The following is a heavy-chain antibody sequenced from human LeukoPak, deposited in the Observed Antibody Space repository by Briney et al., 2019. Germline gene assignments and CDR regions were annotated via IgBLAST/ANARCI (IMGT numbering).Heavy chain of an antibody. D-gene: IGHD3-3*01. Sequence: PSETLSLTCAVYGGSFSNYCWTWIRQPPGKGLEWIGEINHSGSTNYNPSLKSRVTMSVDMSKNQFSLKLNSVTAADTAVYYCARARSWSGTFFDYWGQGTLVTVSS. J-gene: IGHJ4*02. CDR1: GGSFSNYC. V-gene: IGHV4-34*01. CDR2: INHSGST. CDR3: ARARSWSGTFFDY.